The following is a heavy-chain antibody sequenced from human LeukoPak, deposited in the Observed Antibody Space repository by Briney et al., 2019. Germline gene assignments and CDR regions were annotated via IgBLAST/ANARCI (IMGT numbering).Heavy chain of an antibody. Sequence: GASVKVSCKASGYTFTGYYMHWMRQAPGQGLEWMGWINPNSGGTNYAQKFQGRVTMTRDTSISTAYMELSRLRSDDTAVYYCANYDSSGRDAFDIWGQGTMVTVSS. CDR3: ANYDSSGRDAFDI. CDR1: GYTFTGYY. CDR2: INPNSGGT. D-gene: IGHD3-22*01. J-gene: IGHJ3*02. V-gene: IGHV1-2*02.